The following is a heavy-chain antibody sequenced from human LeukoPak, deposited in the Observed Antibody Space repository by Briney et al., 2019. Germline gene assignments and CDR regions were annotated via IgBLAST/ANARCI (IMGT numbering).Heavy chain of an antibody. CDR2: FDPEDGET. J-gene: IGHJ1*01. D-gene: IGHD2-15*01. CDR1: GYTLTELS. Sequence: ASVKVSCKVSGYTLTELSMHWVRQAPGKGLEWMGGFDPEDGETIYAQKFQGRVTMTEDTSTDTAYMELSSLKSEDTAVYYCALYCSGDSCLGLQHWGQGTLVTVSS. CDR3: ALYCSGDSCLGLQH. V-gene: IGHV1-24*01.